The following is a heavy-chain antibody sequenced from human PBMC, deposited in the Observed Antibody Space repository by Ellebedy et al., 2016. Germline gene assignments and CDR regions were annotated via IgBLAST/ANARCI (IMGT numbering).Heavy chain of an antibody. Sequence: GESLKISCAASGFTFSDYYMNWIRQAPGKGLEWVSYISGPGNNMNYADSVKGRFTISRDNAKNSLHLQMSSLRVEDMAVYYCARYGPSGTFDLWGQGTPVTVSS. CDR3: ARYGPSGTFDL. V-gene: IGHV3-11*01. CDR2: ISGPGNNM. CDR1: GFTFSDYY. D-gene: IGHD3-10*01. J-gene: IGHJ4*02.